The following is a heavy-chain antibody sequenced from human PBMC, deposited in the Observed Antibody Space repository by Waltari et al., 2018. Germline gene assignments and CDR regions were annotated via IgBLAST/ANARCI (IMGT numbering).Heavy chain of an antibody. CDR1: GDSQGSTNC. J-gene: IGHJ4*02. Sequence: QLQLQESGPGLVKPSGPLSLTCAVSGDSQGSTNCWSWVRQPPGKGLEWIGQVHYSGRPNYSPSFASRVTMAVDTYNNVFSLKLTSATAADTAVYYCARDRGRGLYLDSWGPGTLVTVSP. D-gene: IGHD2-15*01. CDR3: ARDRGRGLYLDS. V-gene: IGHV4-4*02. CDR2: VHYSGRP.